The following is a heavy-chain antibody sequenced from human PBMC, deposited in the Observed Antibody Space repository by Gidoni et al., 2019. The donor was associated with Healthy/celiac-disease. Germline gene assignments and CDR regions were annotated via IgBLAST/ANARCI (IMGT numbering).Heavy chain of an antibody. D-gene: IGHD2-21*01. CDR2: INHSGST. CDR1: GGSLSGYY. V-gene: IGHV4-34*01. Sequence: QVQLQQWGAGLLKPSETLSLTCAVYGGSLSGYYWSWIRQPPGKGLEWIGEINHSGSTNYNPSLKSRVTISVDTSKNQFSLKLSSVTAADTAVYYCAREGGIAYILRFDYWGQGTLVTVSS. J-gene: IGHJ4*02. CDR3: AREGGIAYILRFDY.